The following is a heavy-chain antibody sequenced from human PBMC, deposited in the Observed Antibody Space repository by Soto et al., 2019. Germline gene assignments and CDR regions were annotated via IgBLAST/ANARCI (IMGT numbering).Heavy chain of an antibody. V-gene: IGHV3-23*01. D-gene: IGHD3-22*01. J-gene: IGHJ4*02. CDR1: GFTFSSYA. CDR2: ISGSGGST. CDR3: AKARTYYYDSSGYYFDY. Sequence: GGSLRLSCAASGFTFSSYAMSWVRQAPGKGLEWVSAISGSGGSTYYAESVKGRFTISRDNSKNTLYLQMNSLRAEDTAVYYCAKARTYYYDSSGYYFDYWGQGTLVTVSS.